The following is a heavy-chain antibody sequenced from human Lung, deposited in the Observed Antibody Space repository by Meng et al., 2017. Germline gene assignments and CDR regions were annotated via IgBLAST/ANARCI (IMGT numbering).Heavy chain of an antibody. CDR1: GGPISSSNW. J-gene: IGHJ4*02. CDR2: IYHSGGT. D-gene: IGHD2-2*01. CDR3: ARGLGEAVVPRTMFDY. V-gene: IGHV4-4*02. Sequence: QGQLEESGPGLVKPSGTLSLTCGVSGGPISSSNWWSWVRQPPGKGLEWIGEIYHSGGTKYNPSLKSRVTISVDKSKNQFSLKLSSVTAADTAVYYCARGLGEAVVPRTMFDYWGQGTLVTVSS.